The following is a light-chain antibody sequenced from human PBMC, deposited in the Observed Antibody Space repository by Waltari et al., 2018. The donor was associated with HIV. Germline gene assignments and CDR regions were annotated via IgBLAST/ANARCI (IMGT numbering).Light chain of an antibody. CDR3: NCRDSSGKHHVV. V-gene: IGLV3-19*01. J-gene: IGLJ2*01. CDR1: GPRVPF. CDR2: GVD. Sequence: SSVLTQNPALSLALGQTARFTRQGDGPRVPFGRRYKQKPGQAPILLIYGVDNRPSGIPDRFSGSSSGNTASLTISGTQAEDEADYYCNCRDSSGKHHVVFGGGTKLTV.